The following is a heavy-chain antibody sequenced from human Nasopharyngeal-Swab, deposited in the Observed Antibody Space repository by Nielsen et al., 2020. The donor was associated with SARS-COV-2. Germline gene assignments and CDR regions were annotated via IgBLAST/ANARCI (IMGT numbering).Heavy chain of an antibody. CDR1: GFTFNNYW. CDR2: IKPDGSEK. Sequence: GSSLKISCVVSGFTFNNYWMSWVRQAPGKGLEWLANIKPDGSEKYYVDSVKGRFTISRDNAKNSLYLQMSSLRAEDTAVYYCARAASYDSSSYAYWGQGTLVTVSS. J-gene: IGHJ4*02. CDR3: ARAASYDSSSYAY. V-gene: IGHV3-7*03. D-gene: IGHD3-22*01.